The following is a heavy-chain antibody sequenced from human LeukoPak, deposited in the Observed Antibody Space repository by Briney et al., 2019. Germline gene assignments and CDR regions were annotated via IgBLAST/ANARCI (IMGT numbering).Heavy chain of an antibody. CDR3: ARESYYYGSGLDY. CDR1: GFTFDDYG. V-gene: IGHV3-20*04. Sequence: GGSLRLSCAASGFTFDDYGMSWVRQAPGKGLEGGSGMNWNGDSKVYADSVKGRFTISRDNAKNSLYLQMNSLRAEDTALYYCARESYYYGSGLDYWGQGTLVTVSS. J-gene: IGHJ4*02. CDR2: MNWNGDSK. D-gene: IGHD3-10*01.